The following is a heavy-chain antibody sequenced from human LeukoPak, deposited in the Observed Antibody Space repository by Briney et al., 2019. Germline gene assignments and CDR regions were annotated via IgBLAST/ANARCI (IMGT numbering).Heavy chain of an antibody. Sequence: GGSLRLSCAASGFTFSSYSMKWVRQAPGKGLEWVSFIGSSISYISYADSVKGRFTISRDNAKNSLYLQMNSLRAEDTAVYYCARALRGVWFGELLPYFDYWGQGTLVTVSS. CDR2: IGSSISYI. V-gene: IGHV3-21*01. CDR3: ARALRGVWFGELLPYFDY. D-gene: IGHD3-10*01. J-gene: IGHJ4*02. CDR1: GFTFSSYS.